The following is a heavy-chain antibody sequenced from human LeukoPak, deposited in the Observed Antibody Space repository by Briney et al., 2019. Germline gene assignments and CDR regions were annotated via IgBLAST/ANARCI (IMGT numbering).Heavy chain of an antibody. D-gene: IGHD6-19*01. V-gene: IGHV3-53*01. J-gene: IGHJ4*02. Sequence: GGSLRLSCVASGFTVSRNNLIWVRQPPGKGLEWVSVIYSGDSTYYAESVQGRFTISRDRTKNTVYLQMNSLRAEDTAVYYCASGGHGGGWSNFEYWGQGTLVTVSS. CDR1: GFTVSRNN. CDR2: IYSGDST. CDR3: ASGGHGGGWSNFEY.